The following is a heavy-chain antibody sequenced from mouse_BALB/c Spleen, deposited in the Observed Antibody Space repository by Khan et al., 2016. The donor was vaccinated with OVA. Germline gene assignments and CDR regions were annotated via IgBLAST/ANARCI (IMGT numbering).Heavy chain of an antibody. J-gene: IGHJ4*01. CDR2: IWGDGST. CDR3: AKFTPDYYSMDY. D-gene: IGHD1-1*01. V-gene: IGHV2-3*01. Sequence: VQLQESGPGLVAPSQSLSITYSISGFSLTSYGVNWVRQPPGKGLEWLGVIWGDGSTNYHSTLKSRLIITKDNSKRQVFLTLNSLQTDDTATYYCAKFTPDYYSMDYWGQGTSVTVSS. CDR1: GFSLTSYG.